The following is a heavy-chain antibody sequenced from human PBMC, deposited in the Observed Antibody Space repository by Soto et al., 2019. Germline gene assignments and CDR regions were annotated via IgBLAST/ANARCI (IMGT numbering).Heavy chain of an antibody. Sequence: EVQLVESGGGLVKPGGSLRLSCAASGFTFSNAWMSWVRQAPGKGLEWVGRIKSKTDGGTTDYAAPVKGRFTISRDDSKNTLYLLMKSLKTEDTAVYYCTFLAAAGTWYWGQGNLVTVAS. D-gene: IGHD6-13*01. V-gene: IGHV3-15*01. CDR3: TFLAAAGTWY. CDR2: IKSKTDGGTT. CDR1: GFTFSNAW. J-gene: IGHJ4*02.